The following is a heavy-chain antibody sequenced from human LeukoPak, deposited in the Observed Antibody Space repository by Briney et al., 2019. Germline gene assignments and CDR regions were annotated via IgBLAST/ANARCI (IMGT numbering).Heavy chain of an antibody. Sequence: PSETLSLTCTVSGGSISSYYWSWIRQPPGKGLEWIGYIYYSGSTNYNPSLKSRVTISVDTSKNQFSLKLSSVTAADTAVYYCARDEANTYYYGSGFDPWGQGTLVTVSS. CDR3: ARDEANTYYYGSGFDP. D-gene: IGHD3-10*01. V-gene: IGHV4-59*12. CDR2: IYYSGST. J-gene: IGHJ5*02. CDR1: GGSISSYY.